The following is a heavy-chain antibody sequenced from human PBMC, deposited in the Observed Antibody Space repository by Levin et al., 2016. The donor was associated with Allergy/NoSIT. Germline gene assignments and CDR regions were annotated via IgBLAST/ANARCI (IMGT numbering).Heavy chain of an antibody. Sequence: ASVKVSCKASGYTFINFGITWVRQAPGQGLEWLGGISAYNGNTNYAQNLQGRVTMTTDTSTSTAYMELRSLRSDDTAVYYCATRSGFKMATLEFEYWGQGTLVTVSS. V-gene: IGHV1-18*01. D-gene: IGHD5-24*01. CDR3: ATRSGFKMATLEFEY. J-gene: IGHJ4*02. CDR2: ISAYNGNT. CDR1: GYTFINFG.